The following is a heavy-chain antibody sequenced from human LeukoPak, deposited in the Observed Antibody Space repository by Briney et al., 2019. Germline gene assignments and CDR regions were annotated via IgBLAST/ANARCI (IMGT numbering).Heavy chain of an antibody. D-gene: IGHD3-10*01. CDR1: GFSFSSYW. CDR2: IKQDGSEK. J-gene: IGHJ4*02. CDR3: ALTPDYYGSGSFDY. Sequence: GGSLRLSCAASGFSFSSYWMSWVRQAPGRGLEWVADIKQDGSEKYYVDSVKGRFTISRDNAKNSLYLQMNNLRAEDTAVYYCALTPDYYGSGSFDYWGQGTLVTVSS. V-gene: IGHV3-7*01.